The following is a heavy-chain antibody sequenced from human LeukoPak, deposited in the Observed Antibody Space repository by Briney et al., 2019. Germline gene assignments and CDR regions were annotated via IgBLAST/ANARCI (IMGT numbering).Heavy chain of an antibody. Sequence: GGSLRLSCAASGFTFSSYGMHWVRQAPGKGLEWVAFIRYDGSNKYYADSVKGRFTIPRDHSKNTLYLQMNSLRAEDTAVYYCAKEYYDFWSGYPSTFDYWGQGTLVTVSS. V-gene: IGHV3-30*02. CDR1: GFTFSSYG. D-gene: IGHD3-3*01. CDR3: AKEYYDFWSGYPSTFDY. J-gene: IGHJ4*02. CDR2: IRYDGSNK.